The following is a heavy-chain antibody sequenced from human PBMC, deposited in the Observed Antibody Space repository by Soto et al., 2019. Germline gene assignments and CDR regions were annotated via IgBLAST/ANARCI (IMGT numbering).Heavy chain of an antibody. CDR1: GFTFSSLA. D-gene: IGHD2-15*01. Sequence: GGSLRLSCAASGFTFSSLAMSWVRQAPGKGLQWVSMITNGDGGGTYYADSVKGRFTISRDNSKNTLYLQMNGLRAEDTAVYYCAKAAGQHVVAYHFDSWGQGTLVTVSS. V-gene: IGHV3-23*01. CDR2: ITNGDGGGT. J-gene: IGHJ4*02. CDR3: AKAAGQHVVAYHFDS.